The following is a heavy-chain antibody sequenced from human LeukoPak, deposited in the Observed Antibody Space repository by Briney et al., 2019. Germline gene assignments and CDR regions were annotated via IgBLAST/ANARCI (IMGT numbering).Heavy chain of an antibody. CDR1: GYTFASYG. CDR3: ARANYYYYYMDV. CDR2: ISTYNGNT. V-gene: IGHV1-18*01. Sequence: ASVKVSCKASGYTFASYGISWVRQAPGQGLEWMGWISTYNGNTNYAQKLQGRVTMTTDTSTSTAYMELRSLRSDDTAVYYCARANYYYYYMDVWGKGTTVTVSS. J-gene: IGHJ6*03.